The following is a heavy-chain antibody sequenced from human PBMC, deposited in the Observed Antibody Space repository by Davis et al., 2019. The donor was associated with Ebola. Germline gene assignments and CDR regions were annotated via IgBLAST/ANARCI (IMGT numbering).Heavy chain of an antibody. CDR2: IGTAGDA. Sequence: PGGSLRLSCEASGFTLRSYDMHWVRQSAGKGLEWVSNIGTAGDAYYPGSVKGRFTISRDNSKNTLYLQMNSLRVEDTAVYYCAQGTIGPFWWGQGTLVTVSS. V-gene: IGHV3-13*01. D-gene: IGHD1/OR15-1a*01. CDR1: GFTLRSYD. CDR3: AQGTIGPFW. J-gene: IGHJ4*02.